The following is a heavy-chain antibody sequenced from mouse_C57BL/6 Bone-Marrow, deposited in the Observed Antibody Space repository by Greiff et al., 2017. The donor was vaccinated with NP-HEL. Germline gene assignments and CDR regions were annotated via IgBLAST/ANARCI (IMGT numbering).Heavy chain of an antibody. CDR2: IYPRSGNT. J-gene: IGHJ3*01. CDR1: GYTFTSYG. CDR3: AREGSYYYGSSPFAY. D-gene: IGHD1-1*01. Sequence: LQESGAELARPGASVKLSCKASGYTFTSYGISWVKQRTGQGLEWIGEIYPRSGNTYYNEKFKGKATLTADKSSSTAYMELRSLTSEDSAVYFCAREGSYYYGSSPFAYWGQGTLVTVSA. V-gene: IGHV1-81*01.